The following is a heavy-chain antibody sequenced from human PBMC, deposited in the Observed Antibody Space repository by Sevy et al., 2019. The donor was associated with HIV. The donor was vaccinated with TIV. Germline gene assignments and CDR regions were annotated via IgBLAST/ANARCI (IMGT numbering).Heavy chain of an antibody. CDR2: FDPEDGET. CDR1: GYTLTELS. J-gene: IGHJ4*02. V-gene: IGHV1-24*01. Sequence: ASVKVSCKVSGYTLTELSMHWVRQAPGKGLEWMGGFDPEDGETIYAQKFQGRVTMTEDTSTDTAYMELSSLRSEDTAVYYCATMGTDLYYFDYWGQGTLVTVSS. CDR3: ATMGTDLYYFDY.